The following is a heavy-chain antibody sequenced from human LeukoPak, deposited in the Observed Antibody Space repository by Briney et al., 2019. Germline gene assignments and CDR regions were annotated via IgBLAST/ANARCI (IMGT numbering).Heavy chain of an antibody. V-gene: IGHV3-21*05. D-gene: IGHD5-18*01. CDR2: ISSSSSI. Sequence: PGGSLRLSCAASGFMFSAYAMNWVRQAPGKGLEWISYISSSSSIYYADSVKGLFAISRDNARTSLYLQMDSLRVDDTAVYFCARENGYRLDYWGQGSLVSVSS. CDR3: ARENGYRLDY. J-gene: IGHJ4*02. CDR1: GFMFSAYA.